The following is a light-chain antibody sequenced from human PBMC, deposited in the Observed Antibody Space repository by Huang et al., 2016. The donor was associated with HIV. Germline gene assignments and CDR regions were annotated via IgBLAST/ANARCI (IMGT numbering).Light chain of an antibody. CDR1: QSVSSN. CDR2: SVS. V-gene: IGKV3-15*01. Sequence: EIVMTQSPATLSVSPGERATLACRASQSVSSNLAWYQQKPGQAPSLLSYSVSTRATGSPARFSGSGSGTEFTLTISSLQSEDFAVYYCQQYNNWPRTFGQGTKVEIK. J-gene: IGKJ1*01. CDR3: QQYNNWPRT.